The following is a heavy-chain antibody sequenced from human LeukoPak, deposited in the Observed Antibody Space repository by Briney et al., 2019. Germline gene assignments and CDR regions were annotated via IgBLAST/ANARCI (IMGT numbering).Heavy chain of an antibody. V-gene: IGHV3-23*01. J-gene: IGHJ3*02. CDR1: GFTFSSYA. Sequence: PGGSLRLSCAASGFTFSSYAMSWVRQAPGKGLEWVSAISGSGGSTYYADSVKGRFTISRDNSKNTLYLQMNSLRAEDTAVYYCAKTDGVVVPPAGAFDIWGQGTMVTVSS. CDR2: ISGSGGST. CDR3: AKTDGVVVPPAGAFDI. D-gene: IGHD3-22*01.